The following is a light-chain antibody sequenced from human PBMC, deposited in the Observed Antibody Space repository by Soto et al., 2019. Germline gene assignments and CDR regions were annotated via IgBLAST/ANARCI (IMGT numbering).Light chain of an antibody. Sequence: DVVMTQSPLSLPVTLVQPASISCXGNQSLVHSDGIAYFSWFQQRPGRSPRRLIYKVSNRDSGVPARFSGSGSGTDFALKISRVEAEDVGVYYCMQGTHWPITFGQGTRLEIK. J-gene: IGKJ5*01. CDR2: KVS. CDR3: MQGTHWPIT. CDR1: QSLVHSDGIAY. V-gene: IGKV2-30*02.